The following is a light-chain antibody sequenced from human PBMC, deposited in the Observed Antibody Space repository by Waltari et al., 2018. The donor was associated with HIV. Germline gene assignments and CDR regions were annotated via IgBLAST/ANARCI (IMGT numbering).Light chain of an antibody. CDR3: STWDNSLSGWV. CDR2: GNS. Sequence: QSALTQEASVSGTVGQTVTLSCSGNSNKLGIYTVAWYQQISHGTPKTVMFGNSPPSGIPARFSASQSGTSASLTISGLQPEDEAHYYCSTWDNSLSGWVLGGGTTLTVL. J-gene: IGLJ3*02. CDR1: SNKLGIYT. V-gene: IGLV1-44*01.